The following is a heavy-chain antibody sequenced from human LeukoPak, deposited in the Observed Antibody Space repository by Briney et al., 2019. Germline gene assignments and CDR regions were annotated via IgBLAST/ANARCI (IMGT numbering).Heavy chain of an antibody. V-gene: IGHV1-69*05. CDR3: AREAWGSSCSDY. Sequence: SVKVSCKASGGTFSSYAISWVRQAPGQGLEWMGGIIPIFGTANYAQKFQGRVTITRDTSASTAYMELSSLRSEDTAVYYCAREAWGSSCSDYWGQGTLVTVSS. D-gene: IGHD2-2*01. CDR1: GGTFSSYA. CDR2: IIPIFGTA. J-gene: IGHJ4*02.